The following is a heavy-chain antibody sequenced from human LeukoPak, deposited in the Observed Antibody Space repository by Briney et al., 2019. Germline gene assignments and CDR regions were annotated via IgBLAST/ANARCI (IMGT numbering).Heavy chain of an antibody. Sequence: GGSLRLSCVVSGFTFSSYWMSWVRQAPGKGLEWVANIKQDGSEKYYVDSVKGRFTMSRDNAKNSLYLQMNSLRAEDTAVYYCARYYDSSGYYFFDYWGQGTLVTVSS. D-gene: IGHD3-22*01. V-gene: IGHV3-7*01. CDR1: GFTFSSYW. CDR2: IKQDGSEK. CDR3: ARYYDSSGYYFFDY. J-gene: IGHJ4*02.